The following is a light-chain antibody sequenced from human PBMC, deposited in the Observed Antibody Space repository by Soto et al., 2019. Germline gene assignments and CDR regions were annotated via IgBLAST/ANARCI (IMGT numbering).Light chain of an antibody. J-gene: IGLJ2*01. Sequence: QSVLTQPPSASGSPGQSVTISCTGTSSDVGGYNYVSWYQQHPGKAPKLVIYEVSKRPSGVPDRFSGSKSGNTASLTVSGLQAEDEAAYYCSSYAGSNNLVFGGGTKLTVL. CDR3: SSYAGSNNLV. CDR1: SSDVGGYNY. V-gene: IGLV2-8*01. CDR2: EVS.